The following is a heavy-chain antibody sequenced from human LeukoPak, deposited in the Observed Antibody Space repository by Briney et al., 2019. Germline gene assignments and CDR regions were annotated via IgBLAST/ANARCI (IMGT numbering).Heavy chain of an antibody. CDR3: ARLGINWNYAYYYYMDV. CDR1: GGTFSSYA. CDR2: IIPIFGTA. D-gene: IGHD1-7*01. Sequence: SVKVSCKASGGTFSSYAISWVRQAPGQGLEWMGRIIPIFGTANYAQKFQGRVTITTDESTSTAYMELSSLRSEDTAVYYCARLGINWNYAYYYYMDVWGKGTTVTVSS. J-gene: IGHJ6*03. V-gene: IGHV1-69*05.